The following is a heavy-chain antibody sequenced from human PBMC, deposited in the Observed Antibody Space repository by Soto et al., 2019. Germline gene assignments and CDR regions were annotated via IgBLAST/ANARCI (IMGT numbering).Heavy chain of an antibody. D-gene: IGHD6-13*01. CDR2: INHSGST. CDR1: GGSFSGYY. CDR3: ARGFPVAGLDY. Sequence: SETLSLTCAVYGGSFSGYYWSWIRQPPGKGLEWIGEINHSGSTNYNPSLMSRVTISVDTSKNQFSLKLSSVTAADTAVYYCARGFPVAGLDYWGQGTLVTVSS. J-gene: IGHJ4*02. V-gene: IGHV4-34*01.